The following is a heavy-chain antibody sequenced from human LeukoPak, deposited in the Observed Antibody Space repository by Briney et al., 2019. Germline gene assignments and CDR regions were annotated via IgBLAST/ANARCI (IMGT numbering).Heavy chain of an antibody. CDR1: GYTFTSYD. V-gene: IGHV1-8*01. Sequence: VASVKVSFKASGYTFTSYDINWVRQATGQGLEWMGWMNPNSGNTGYAQNFQGRVTMTRNTSISTAYMELSSLRSEDTAVYYCARGLGENYYYYGMDVWGQGTTVTVSS. CDR3: ARGLGENYYYYGMDV. D-gene: IGHD3-10*01. CDR2: MNPNSGNT. J-gene: IGHJ6*02.